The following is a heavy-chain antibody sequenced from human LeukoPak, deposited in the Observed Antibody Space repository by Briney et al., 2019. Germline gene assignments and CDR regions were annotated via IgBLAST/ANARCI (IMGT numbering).Heavy chain of an antibody. CDR1: GGSISSGGHY. J-gene: IGHJ4*02. D-gene: IGHD6-13*01. CDR2: IYYSGST. CDR3: ARVDSSSWFDY. Sequence: SQTLSLTCTVSGGSISSGGHYWSWIRQHPGTGLEWIGYIYYSGSTYYNPSLKSRVTISVDTSKNQFSLKLSSVTAADTAVYYCARVDSSSWFDYWGQGTLVTVSS. V-gene: IGHV4-31*03.